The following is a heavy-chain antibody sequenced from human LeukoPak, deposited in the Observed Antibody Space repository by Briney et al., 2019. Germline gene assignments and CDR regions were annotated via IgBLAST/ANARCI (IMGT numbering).Heavy chain of an antibody. V-gene: IGHV3-48*04. Sequence: RPGGSLRLSCAASGFTFSSYSMNWVRQAPGKGLEWVSYISSSSSTIYYSDSVKGRFTISRDNAKNSLYLQMNSLRAEDTAVYYCARDLGSATDYWGQGTLVTVSS. D-gene: IGHD2-2*01. CDR1: GFTFSSYS. CDR3: ARDLGSATDY. J-gene: IGHJ4*02. CDR2: ISSSSSTI.